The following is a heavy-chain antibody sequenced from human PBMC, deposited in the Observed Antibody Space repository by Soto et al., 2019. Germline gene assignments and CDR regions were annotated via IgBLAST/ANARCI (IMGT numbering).Heavy chain of an antibody. Sequence: PGGSLRLSCAASGFTVSSNYMSWVRQTPGKGLEWVSVIYSGGSTYYADSVKGRFTISRDNSKNTLYLQMNSLRAEDTAVYYCASSIRFLEWLSMDVWGQGTTVTVSS. D-gene: IGHD3-3*01. CDR3: ASSIRFLEWLSMDV. J-gene: IGHJ6*02. CDR1: GFTVSSNY. V-gene: IGHV3-66*01. CDR2: IYSGGST.